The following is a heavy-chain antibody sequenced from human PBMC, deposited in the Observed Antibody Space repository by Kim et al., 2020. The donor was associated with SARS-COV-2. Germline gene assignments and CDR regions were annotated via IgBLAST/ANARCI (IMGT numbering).Heavy chain of an antibody. J-gene: IGHJ4*02. D-gene: IGHD1-7*01. V-gene: IGHV3-30-3*01. CDR1: GFTFSSYA. CDR3: ARDSGLFKLELEAY. Sequence: GGSLRLSCAASGFTFSSYAMHWVRQAPGKGLEWVAVISYDGSNKYYADSVKGRFTISRDNSKNTLYLQMNSLRAEDTAVYYCARDSGLFKLELEAYWGQGTLVTVSS. CDR2: ISYDGSNK.